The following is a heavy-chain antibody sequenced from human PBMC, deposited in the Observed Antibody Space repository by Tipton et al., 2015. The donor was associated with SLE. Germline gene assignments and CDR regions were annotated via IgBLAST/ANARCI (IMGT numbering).Heavy chain of an antibody. V-gene: IGHV1-2*02. Sequence: QLVQSGAEVKKPGASVKVSCKASGYTFTGYYMHWVRQAPGQGLEWMGWINPNSGGTNYAQKFQGRVTMTRDTSISTAYMELSRLRSDDTAVYYCARAGSFGVVIGYYYYGMDVWGQGTTVTVSS. CDR1: GYTFTGYY. D-gene: IGHD3-3*01. CDR3: ARAGSFGVVIGYYYYGMDV. CDR2: INPNSGGT. J-gene: IGHJ6*02.